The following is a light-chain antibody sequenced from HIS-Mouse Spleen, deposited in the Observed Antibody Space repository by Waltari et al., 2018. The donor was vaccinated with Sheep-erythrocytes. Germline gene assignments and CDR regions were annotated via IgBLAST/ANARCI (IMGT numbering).Light chain of an antibody. CDR1: SSDVGGYNY. Sequence: QSALTQPRSVSGSPGQSVTISCTGTSSDVGGYNYVSWYQQHPGKAPQLMIYDVSKRPSGVPDRFSGSKSGNTASLTISWLQAEDEADYYCCSYAGSYTLVFGGGTKLTVL. J-gene: IGLJ3*02. CDR2: DVS. CDR3: CSYAGSYTLV. V-gene: IGLV2-11*01.